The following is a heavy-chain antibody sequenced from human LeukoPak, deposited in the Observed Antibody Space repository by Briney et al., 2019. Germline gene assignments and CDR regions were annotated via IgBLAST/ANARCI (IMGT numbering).Heavy chain of an antibody. D-gene: IGHD3-22*01. CDR3: AKNCYDSSGYYSWYFDY. CDR2: ILASGGGT. Sequence: GGSLRLSCAASGFTFSSYAMTWVRQAPGKGLEWVSAILASGGGTNYADSAKGRFTISRDNSKKTLYLQMNSLRAEDTAVYYCAKNCYDSSGYYSWYFDYWGQGTQVTVSS. V-gene: IGHV3-23*01. J-gene: IGHJ4*02. CDR1: GFTFSSYA.